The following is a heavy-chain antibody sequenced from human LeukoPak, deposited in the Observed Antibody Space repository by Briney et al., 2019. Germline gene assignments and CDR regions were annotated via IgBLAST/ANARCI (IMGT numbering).Heavy chain of an antibody. Sequence: GGSLRLSCAASGFTSSSYGMHWVRQAPGKGLEWVAVISYDGSNKYYADSVKGRFTISRDNAKNSLYLQMNSLRAEDTAVYYCARDKGGYDTSGSLFVFGGQGTLVTVSS. CDR3: ARDKGGYDTSGSLFVF. CDR1: GFTSSSYG. CDR2: ISYDGSNK. J-gene: IGHJ4*02. D-gene: IGHD3-22*01. V-gene: IGHV3-30*03.